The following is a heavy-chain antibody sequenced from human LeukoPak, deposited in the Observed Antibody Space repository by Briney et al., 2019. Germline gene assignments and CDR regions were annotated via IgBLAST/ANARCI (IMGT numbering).Heavy chain of an antibody. CDR3: AREGISVATTRPFDY. CDR1: GGTFSSYA. V-gene: IGHV1-69*06. Sequence: GASVKVSCKASGGTFSSYAISWVRQAPGQGLEWMGGIIPIFGTANYAQKFQGRVTITADKSTSTAYMELSSLRSEDTAVYYCAREGISVATTRPFDYWGQGTLVTVSS. J-gene: IGHJ4*02. D-gene: IGHD5-12*01. CDR2: IIPIFGTA.